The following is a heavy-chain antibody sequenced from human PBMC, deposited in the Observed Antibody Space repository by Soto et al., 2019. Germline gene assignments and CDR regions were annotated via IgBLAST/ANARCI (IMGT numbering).Heavy chain of an antibody. CDR3: ARRYGPGFDY. J-gene: IGHJ4*02. V-gene: IGHV4-59*08. CDR2: IYYSGST. D-gene: IGHD4-17*01. CDR1: GGSISSYY. Sequence: QVQLQESGPGLVKPSETLSLTCTVSGGSISSYYWSWIRQPPGKGLEWIGYIYYSGSTNYNPSLXGXVXTXLVTSQNQFSLKLSSVTAADTAVYYCARRYGPGFDYWGQGTLVTVSS.